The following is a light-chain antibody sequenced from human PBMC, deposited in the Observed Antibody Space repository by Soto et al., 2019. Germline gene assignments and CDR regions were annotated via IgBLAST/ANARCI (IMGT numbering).Light chain of an antibody. CDR3: AAWDDSLSGNV. CDR2: NNY. CDR1: SSNIGRNY. V-gene: IGLV1-47*02. Sequence: QSVLTQPPSPSGTPGQRVTISCSGSSSNIGRNYVYWYQQLPGTAPKLLIYNNYQRPSGVPDRFSVSKSGTSASLVISGLRSEDEAEYYCAAWDDSLSGNVFGGGTKLTV. J-gene: IGLJ2*01.